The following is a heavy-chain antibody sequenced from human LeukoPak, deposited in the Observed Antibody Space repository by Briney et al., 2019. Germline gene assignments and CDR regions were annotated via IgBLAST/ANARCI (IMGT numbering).Heavy chain of an antibody. V-gene: IGHV4-4*07. CDR3: AGSPNLYYFDF. CDR1: GGSISSYY. J-gene: IGHJ4*02. D-gene: IGHD1-14*01. Sequence: SETLSLTCTVSGGSISSYYWSWIRQPAGKGLEWIGHIYTSGSTNYNPSLKSRVTISVDTSKNQFSLKLYSVTVADTAVYSCAGSPNLYYFDFWGQGTLVTVSS. CDR2: IYTSGST.